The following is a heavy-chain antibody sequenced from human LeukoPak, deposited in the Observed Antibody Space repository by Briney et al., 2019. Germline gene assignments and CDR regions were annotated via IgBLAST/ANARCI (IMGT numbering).Heavy chain of an antibody. Sequence: ASVKVSCKASGYTFTSYYMHWVRQAPGQGLEWMGIINPSGGSTSYAQKFQGRVTMTRDTSISTAYMELSRLRSDDTAVYYCAGGYEAGVDYWGQGTLVTVSS. D-gene: IGHD5-12*01. CDR3: AGGYEAGVDY. V-gene: IGHV1-46*01. CDR2: INPSGGST. CDR1: GYTFTSYY. J-gene: IGHJ4*02.